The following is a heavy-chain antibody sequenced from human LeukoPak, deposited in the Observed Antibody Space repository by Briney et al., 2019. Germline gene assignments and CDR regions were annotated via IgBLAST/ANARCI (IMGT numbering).Heavy chain of an antibody. Sequence: ASVKVSCKASGGTFSSYAISWVRQAPGQGLEWMGGIIPIFGTANYAQKLQGRVTITADESTSTAYMELSSLRSEDTAVYYCASTTYYDFWSGYYRSYYYYYYMDVWGKGTTVTVSS. J-gene: IGHJ6*03. V-gene: IGHV1-69*13. D-gene: IGHD3-3*01. CDR2: IIPIFGTA. CDR3: ASTTYYDFWSGYYRSYYYYYYMDV. CDR1: GGTFSSYA.